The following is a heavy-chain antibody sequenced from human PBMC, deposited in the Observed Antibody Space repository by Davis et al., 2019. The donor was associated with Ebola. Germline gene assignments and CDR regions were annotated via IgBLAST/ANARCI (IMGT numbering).Heavy chain of an antibody. CDR2: ISGSGGST. Sequence: SCKASGGTFSSYAMSWVRQAPGKGLEWVSAISGSGGSTYYADSVKGRFTISRDNSKNTLYLQMNSLRAEDTAVHYCAKGSLWSSSSYWYFDLWGRGTLVTVSS. CDR3: AKGSLWSSSSYWYFDL. CDR1: GGTFSSYA. J-gene: IGHJ2*01. D-gene: IGHD6-6*01. V-gene: IGHV3-23*01.